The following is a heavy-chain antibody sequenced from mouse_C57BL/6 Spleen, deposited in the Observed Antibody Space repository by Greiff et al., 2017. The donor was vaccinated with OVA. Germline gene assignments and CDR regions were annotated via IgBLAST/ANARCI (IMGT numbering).Heavy chain of an antibody. J-gene: IGHJ4*01. CDR1: GFTFSDYG. Sequence: EVQLVESGGGLVKPGGSLKLSCAASGFTFSDYGMHWVRQAPEKGLEWVAYISSGSSTIYYADTVKGRFTISRDNAKNTLFLQMTSLRSEDTAMYYCARQGGTYGGAMDYWGQGTSVTVSS. CDR2: ISSGSSTI. D-gene: IGHD5-1*01. CDR3: ARQGGTYGGAMDY. V-gene: IGHV5-17*01.